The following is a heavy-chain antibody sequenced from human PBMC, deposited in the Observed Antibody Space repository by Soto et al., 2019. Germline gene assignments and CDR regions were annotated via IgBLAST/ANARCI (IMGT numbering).Heavy chain of an antibody. D-gene: IGHD2-15*01. CDR3: TKYRRTDAEGYSCYY. J-gene: IGHJ4*02. Sequence: QVQLQESGPGLVKPSETLSLTCTVSGGSISGSYWSWIRQTPGKVLEWVGYIHYSGSTNYNPSLKRRVTMSVDSAKNQVSLQLSSVTAADTAVYFCTKYRRTDAEGYSCYYWGQGALVTVSS. CDR1: GGSISGSY. CDR2: IHYSGST. V-gene: IGHV4-59*01.